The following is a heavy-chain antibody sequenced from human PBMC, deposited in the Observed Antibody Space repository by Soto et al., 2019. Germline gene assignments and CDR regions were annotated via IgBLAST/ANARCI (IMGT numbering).Heavy chain of an antibody. CDR3: ARVAYCSGGSCYGMDV. CDR2: IYYSGST. CDR1: GGSISSYY. V-gene: IGHV4-59*01. Sequence: SETLSVTCTVSGGSISSYYWSWIRQPPGKGLEWIGYIYYSGSTNYNPSLKSRVTISVDTSKNQFSLKLSSVTAADTAVYYCARVAYCSGGSCYGMDVWGQGTTVTVSS. D-gene: IGHD2-15*01. J-gene: IGHJ6*02.